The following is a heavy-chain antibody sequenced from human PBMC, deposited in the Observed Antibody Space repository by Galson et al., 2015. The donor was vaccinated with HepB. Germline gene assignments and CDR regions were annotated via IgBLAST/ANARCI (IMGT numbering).Heavy chain of an antibody. CDR3: ATLYSSSWYGPHPYYYYMDV. Sequence: SLRLSCAASGFTFSSYGMHWVRQAPGKGLEWVAVIWYDGSNKYYADSVKGRFTISRDNSKNTLYLQMNSLRAEDTAVYYCATLYSSSWYGPHPYYYYMDVWGKGTTVTVSS. V-gene: IGHV3-33*01. CDR2: IWYDGSNK. CDR1: GFTFSSYG. D-gene: IGHD6-13*01. J-gene: IGHJ6*03.